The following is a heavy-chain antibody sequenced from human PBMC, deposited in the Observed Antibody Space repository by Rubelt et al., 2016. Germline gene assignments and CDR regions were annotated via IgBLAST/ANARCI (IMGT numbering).Heavy chain of an antibody. J-gene: IGHJ4*02. V-gene: IGHV4-34*01. CDR1: GGSFNNYY. CDR3: AKELCSGGNCYLGY. Sequence: QVQLQQWGAGLLKPSETLSLTCAVYGGSFNNYYWFWIRQPPGKGLEWIGEVNHNGNTNYNPSLKSRLTISLDTSKSQFSLKLSAVTAADTAVYYCAKELCSGGNCYLGYWGQGTRVTVSS. D-gene: IGHD2-15*01. CDR2: VNHNGNT.